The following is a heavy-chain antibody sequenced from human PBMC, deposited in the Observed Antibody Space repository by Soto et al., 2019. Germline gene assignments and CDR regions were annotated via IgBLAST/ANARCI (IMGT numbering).Heavy chain of an antibody. J-gene: IGHJ4*02. Sequence: GGSLRLSCAASGFTFISYALHWVRQAPGKGLEWVAVVTYDGSDKYYADSVKGRFTISRDNSKDTVSLQMNNLRAEDTAVYYCVRDWNSGSYYAYFDYWGQGT. V-gene: IGHV3-30*04. CDR1: GFTFISYA. D-gene: IGHD1-26*01. CDR3: VRDWNSGSYYAYFDY. CDR2: VTYDGSDK.